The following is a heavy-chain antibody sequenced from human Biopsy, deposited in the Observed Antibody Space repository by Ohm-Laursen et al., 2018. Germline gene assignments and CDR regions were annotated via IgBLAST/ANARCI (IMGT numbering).Heavy chain of an antibody. Sequence: SLRLSCSAASGFTFSSHAMSWVRQAPGKGLECVSVINGSGGSTYYADPVKGRFTISRDNSKNTLYLQMNSLRAEDTALYYCAKDSGGSPLGELFHWGQGNLVTVSS. D-gene: IGHD3-16*01. CDR2: INGSGGST. CDR1: GFTFSSHA. J-gene: IGHJ4*02. V-gene: IGHV3-23*01. CDR3: AKDSGGSPLGELFH.